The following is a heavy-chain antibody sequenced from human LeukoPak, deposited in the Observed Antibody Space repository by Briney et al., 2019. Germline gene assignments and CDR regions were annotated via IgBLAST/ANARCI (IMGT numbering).Heavy chain of an antibody. Sequence: PGGSLRLSCAASGFTFSTYSMNWVRQAPGRGLEWVSSISSSGSYIYYADSVKGRFTISRDNARNSVYLQMNSLRAEDTALYYCARHGIEGSGWRIDYWGQGTLVTVSS. CDR1: GFTFSTYS. D-gene: IGHD6-19*01. J-gene: IGHJ4*02. CDR3: ARHGIEGSGWRIDY. CDR2: ISSSGSYI. V-gene: IGHV3-21*01.